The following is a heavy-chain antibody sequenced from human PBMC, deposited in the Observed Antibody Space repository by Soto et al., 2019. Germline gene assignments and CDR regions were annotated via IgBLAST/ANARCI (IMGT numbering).Heavy chain of an antibody. D-gene: IGHD3-16*01. Sequence: PGGSLRLSCAASGFSFSHYSMIWVRQAPGKGLEWLSYISSESGTYYADSVKGRFTSSRDNSKNTVFLQMNSLRAEDTAIYYCARDGGSWSFDIWGQGTMVTVSS. J-gene: IGHJ3*02. CDR2: ISSESGT. CDR3: ARDGGSWSFDI. V-gene: IGHV3-48*01. CDR1: GFSFSHYS.